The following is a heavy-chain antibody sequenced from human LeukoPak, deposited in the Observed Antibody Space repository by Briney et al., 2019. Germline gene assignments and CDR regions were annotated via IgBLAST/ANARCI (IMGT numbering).Heavy chain of an antibody. CDR2: IYNSGTT. D-gene: IGHD3-22*01. CDR3: ARSTRTYYYDNSGYYHFDN. V-gene: IGHV4-4*07. Sequence: SETLSLTCTVSGGSISGFYWSWIRQPAGEGLEWIGRIYNSGTTNYNPSLRSRVIMSLDTSKNQFSLKLSSVTAADTAVYYCARSTRTYYYDNSGYYHFDNWGQGNLVTVSS. J-gene: IGHJ4*02. CDR1: GGSISGFY.